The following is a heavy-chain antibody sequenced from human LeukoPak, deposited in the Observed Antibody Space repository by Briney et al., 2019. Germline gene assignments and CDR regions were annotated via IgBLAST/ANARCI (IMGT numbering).Heavy chain of an antibody. V-gene: IGHV3-7*01. Sequence: GGSLRLSCAASGFTFSSYWMSWVRQAPGKGLEWVANIKQDGSEKYYVDSVKGRFTISRDNAKNSLYLQMNSLRAEDTAVYYCTRGSGYYLGHFDYWGQGTLVTVSS. D-gene: IGHD3-22*01. CDR2: IKQDGSEK. J-gene: IGHJ4*02. CDR3: TRGSGYYLGHFDY. CDR1: GFTFSSYW.